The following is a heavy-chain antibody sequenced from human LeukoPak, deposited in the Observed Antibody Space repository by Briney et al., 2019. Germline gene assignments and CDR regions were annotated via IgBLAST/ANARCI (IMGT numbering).Heavy chain of an antibody. CDR1: GFTFSSYA. J-gene: IGHJ4*02. CDR3: AKDGGYSYGYFKGDYFDY. Sequence: GGSLRLSCAASGFTFSSYAMHWVRQAPGKGLEYVSAISSNGGNTYYANSVKGRFTISRDNSKNTLYLQMGGLRAEDMAVYYCAKDGGYSYGYFKGDYFDYWGQGTLVTVSS. CDR2: ISSNGGNT. V-gene: IGHV3-64*01. D-gene: IGHD5-18*01.